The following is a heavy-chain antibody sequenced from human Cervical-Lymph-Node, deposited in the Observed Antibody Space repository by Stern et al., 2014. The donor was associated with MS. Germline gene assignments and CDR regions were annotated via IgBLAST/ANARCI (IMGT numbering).Heavy chain of an antibody. CDR2: INPNDGNS. CDR3: ARAGFRGDDALDI. D-gene: IGHD2-21*02. J-gene: IGHJ3*02. Sequence: QVQLVESGAEVKKPGASVKVSCKASGYTFTGYYIHWVRQAPGQGLEWMGIINPNDGNSTYAQTLQGRVTISRDTSTSTVYMQIRSLRSDDTAVFYCARAGFRGDDALDIWGQGTMVTVSS. CDR1: GYTFTGYY. V-gene: IGHV1-46*04.